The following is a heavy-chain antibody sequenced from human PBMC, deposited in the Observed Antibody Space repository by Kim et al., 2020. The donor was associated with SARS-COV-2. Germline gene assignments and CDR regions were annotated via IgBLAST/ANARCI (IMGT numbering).Heavy chain of an antibody. CDR3: AALWFGELSYFDY. V-gene: IGHV1-2*02. Sequence: ASVKVSCKASGYTFTGYYMHWVRQAPGQGLEWMGWINPNSGGTNYAQKFQGRVTMTRDTSISTAYMELSRLRSDDTAVYYCAALWFGELSYFDYWGQGTLVTVSS. CDR1: GYTFTGYY. D-gene: IGHD3-10*01. CDR2: INPNSGGT. J-gene: IGHJ4*02.